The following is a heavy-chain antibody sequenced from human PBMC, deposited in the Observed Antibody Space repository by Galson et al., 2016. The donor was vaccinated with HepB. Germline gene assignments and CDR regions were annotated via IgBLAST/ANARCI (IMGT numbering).Heavy chain of an antibody. CDR2: ISSDGSNK. D-gene: IGHD4-17*01. V-gene: IGHV3-30*18. CDR1: GFTRSYG. J-gene: IGHJ6*03. CDR3: AKWHDDGDYPKYYYYIDV. Sequence: SLRLSCAVSGFTRSYGMHWVRQAPGKGLEWVAVISSDGSNKYYADSVKGRFTFSRDNSKNTLYLQMNSLRTEDTAVYYCAKWHDDGDYPKYYYYIDVWGKGTTVIVSS.